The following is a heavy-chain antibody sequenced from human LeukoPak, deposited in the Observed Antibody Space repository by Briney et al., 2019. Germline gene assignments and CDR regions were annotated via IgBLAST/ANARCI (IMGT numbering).Heavy chain of an antibody. CDR2: ISRRGSTT. V-gene: IGHV3-48*03. CDR3: ARYRPRTTKGGGFDY. Sequence: GGSLRLSCAASGFTFSDFEMNWVRQAPGKGLEWVSDISRRGSTTYYADSVKGRFTISRGNAKNSLYLQVNSLRVEDTAVYYCARYRPRTTKGGGFDYWGQGTLVTVSS. J-gene: IGHJ4*02. CDR1: GFTFSDFE. D-gene: IGHD2-15*01.